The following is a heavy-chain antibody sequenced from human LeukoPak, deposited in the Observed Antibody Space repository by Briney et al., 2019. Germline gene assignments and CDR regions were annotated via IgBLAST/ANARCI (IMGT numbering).Heavy chain of an antibody. CDR3: ARGIQLWPHDAFDI. V-gene: IGHV3-30*04. D-gene: IGHD5-18*01. Sequence: GGSLRLSCAASGFTFSSYAMHWVRQAPGKGLEWVAVISYDGSNKYYADSVKGRFTISRDNSKNTLYLQMNSLRAEDTAVYYCARGIQLWPHDAFDIWDQGTMVTVSS. CDR2: ISYDGSNK. CDR1: GFTFSSYA. J-gene: IGHJ3*02.